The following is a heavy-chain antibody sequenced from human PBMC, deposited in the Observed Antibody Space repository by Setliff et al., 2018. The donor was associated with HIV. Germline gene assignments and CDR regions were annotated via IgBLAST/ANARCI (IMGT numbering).Heavy chain of an antibody. CDR3: ARGRKKTLAVSGTRYFDF. Sequence: KPSETLSLTCAVYDGSLSGFYWTFIRQSPGKGLAWIGEVTHSGSSTYDPSLKSRITISVDTSKHQFPLNLTSVTAADMGVYYCARGRKKTLAVSGTRYFDFWGQGTLVTVSS. V-gene: IGHV4-34*01. J-gene: IGHJ4*02. CDR2: VTHSGSS. CDR1: DGSLSGFY. D-gene: IGHD6-19*01.